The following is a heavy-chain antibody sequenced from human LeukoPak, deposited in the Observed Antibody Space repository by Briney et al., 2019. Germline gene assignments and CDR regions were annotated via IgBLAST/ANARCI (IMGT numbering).Heavy chain of an antibody. D-gene: IGHD3-10*01. CDR1: GFTFSSYS. Sequence: TGGSLRLSCAASGFTFSSYSMNWVRQVPGKGLEWVSSISSSSSYIYYADSVKGRFTISRDNAKNSLYPQMNSLRAEDTAVYYCARDIGSGSYQFDYWGQGTLVTVSS. J-gene: IGHJ4*02. CDR3: ARDIGSGSYQFDY. CDR2: ISSSSSYI. V-gene: IGHV3-21*01.